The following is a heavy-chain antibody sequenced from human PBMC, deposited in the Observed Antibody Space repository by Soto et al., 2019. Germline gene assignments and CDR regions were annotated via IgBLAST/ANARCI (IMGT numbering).Heavy chain of an antibody. V-gene: IGHV3-30*04. CDR3: ARVATAMTYDF. J-gene: IGHJ4*02. CDR2: ISNDGRRK. CDR1: GFSLSTNT. D-gene: IGHD2-21*02. Sequence: QTGGSLRLSCAASGFSLSTNTMHWVRQVPGKGLEWVASISNDGRRKYYADFVKGRFTISRDTANNILYLEMNSLRAEDTSLYYCARVATAMTYDFWGQGTQVTVS.